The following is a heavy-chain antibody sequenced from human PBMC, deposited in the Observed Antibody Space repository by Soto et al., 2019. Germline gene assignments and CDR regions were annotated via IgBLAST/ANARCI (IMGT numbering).Heavy chain of an antibody. D-gene: IGHD3-3*01. CDR3: ARDPTYDFWSEEGPV. CDR2: IIPIFGTA. CDR1: AGTFSSYA. V-gene: IGHV1-69*13. Sequence: SVEVSCKASAGTFSSYAISWVRQAPGQGLEWMGGIIPIFGTANYAQKFQGRVTITADESTSTAYMELSSLRSEDTAVYYCARDPTYDFWSEEGPVWGQGTLVTVSS. J-gene: IGHJ4*02.